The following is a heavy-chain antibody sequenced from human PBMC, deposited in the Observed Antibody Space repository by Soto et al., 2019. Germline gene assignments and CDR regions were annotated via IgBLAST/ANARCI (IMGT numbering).Heavy chain of an antibody. Sequence: EVQLLESGGHLVQPGGSLRLSCAASGFTFSNFAMSWVRQAPGKGLEWVSGISASGGSTNYADSRRGRFTISRDKSENKLFLEMNSLRGEDTAVYYCAKALVVVAPGSKFDDWSQGNLVTVSS. CDR3: AKALVVVAPGSKFDD. CDR1: GFTFSNFA. CDR2: ISASGGST. D-gene: IGHD2-15*01. V-gene: IGHV3-23*01. J-gene: IGHJ4*02.